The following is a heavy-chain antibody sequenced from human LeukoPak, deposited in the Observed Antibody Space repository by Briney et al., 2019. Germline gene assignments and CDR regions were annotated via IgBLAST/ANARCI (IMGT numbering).Heavy chain of an antibody. CDR1: GFTFSSYS. J-gene: IGHJ6*03. V-gene: IGHV3-21*01. CDR2: ISSSSSYI. Sequence: GGSLRLSCAASGFTFSSYSMNWVRQALGKGLEWVSSISSSSSYIYYADSMKGRFTISRDNAKNSLYLQMNSLRAEDTAVYYCARVHQLLYYYYYMDVWGKGTTVTVSS. D-gene: IGHD2-2*01. CDR3: ARVHQLLYYYYYMDV.